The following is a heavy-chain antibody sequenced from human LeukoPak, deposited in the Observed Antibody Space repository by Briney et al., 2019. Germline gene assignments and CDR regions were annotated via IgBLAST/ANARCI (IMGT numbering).Heavy chain of an antibody. J-gene: IGHJ6*02. CDR2: ISGSGAST. CDR1: GFTFSSYA. CDR3: AKVLRRRSSSWLTPPYYYYGMDV. D-gene: IGHD6-13*01. V-gene: IGHV3-23*01. Sequence: LPGGSLRLSCAASGFTFSSYAMSWVRQAPGKGLEWVSAISGSGASTYYADSVKGRFTISRDNSKNTLYLQMNSLRAEDTAVYYCAKVLRRRSSSWLTPPYYYYGMDVWGQGTTVTVSS.